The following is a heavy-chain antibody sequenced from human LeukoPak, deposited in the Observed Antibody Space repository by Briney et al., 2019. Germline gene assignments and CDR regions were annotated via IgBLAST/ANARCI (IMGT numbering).Heavy chain of an antibody. CDR2: TNPNSGNT. Sequence: ASVKVSCKASGYTFTSYDINWVRQAPGQGLEWMGWTNPNSGNTGYAQKFQGRVTMTRNTSISTAYMELSSLRSEDTAVYYCARGAGYSGYDFDYWGQGTLVTVSS. D-gene: IGHD5-12*01. CDR3: ARGAGYSGYDFDY. J-gene: IGHJ4*02. CDR1: GYTFTSYD. V-gene: IGHV1-8*01.